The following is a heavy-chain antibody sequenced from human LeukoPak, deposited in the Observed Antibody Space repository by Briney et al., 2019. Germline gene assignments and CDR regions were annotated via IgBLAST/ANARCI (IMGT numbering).Heavy chain of an antibody. D-gene: IGHD3-3*01. CDR2: INHSRST. Sequence: SETLSLTCAVYGGSFSGYYWSWIRQPPGKGLEWIGEINHSRSTNYNPSLKSRVTISVDTSKNQFSLKLSSVTAADTAVYYCARGGEYYDFWSGYPSWGQGTLVTVSS. CDR3: ARGGEYYDFWSGYPS. J-gene: IGHJ4*02. CDR1: GGSFSGYY. V-gene: IGHV4-34*01.